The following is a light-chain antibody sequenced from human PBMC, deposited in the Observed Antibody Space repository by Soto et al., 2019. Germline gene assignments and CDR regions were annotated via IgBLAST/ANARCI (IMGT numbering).Light chain of an antibody. Sequence: QSVLTQPPSASGAPGQRVTISCSGSSSNIGTNTVIWYQQLPGEAPQLLIYSGNQRPSGVPVRFSDSKSGTSASLAISGLESEDEYYYYSAAWDVSLVVFGGGTKLTVL. J-gene: IGLJ2*01. CDR3: AAWDVSLVV. V-gene: IGLV1-44*01. CDR2: SGN. CDR1: SSNIGTNT.